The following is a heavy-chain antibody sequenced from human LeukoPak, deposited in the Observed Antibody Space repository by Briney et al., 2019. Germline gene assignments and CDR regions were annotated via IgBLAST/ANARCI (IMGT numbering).Heavy chain of an antibody. CDR2: ITSGGDST. Sequence: GGSLRLSCAVAGVTLNNYPMSWVRQAPRKGLEWVSAITSGGDSTYYADSVKVRFTISRDNSKNTLYLQMNGLRAEDTAVYYCAKMFSSVDSWGQGTLVTVSS. D-gene: IGHD3-10*02. CDR3: AKMFSSVDS. J-gene: IGHJ5*01. V-gene: IGHV3-23*01. CDR1: GVTLNNYP.